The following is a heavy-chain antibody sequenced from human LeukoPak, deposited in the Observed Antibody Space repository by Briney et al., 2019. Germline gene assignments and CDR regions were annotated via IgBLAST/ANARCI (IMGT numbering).Heavy chain of an antibody. V-gene: IGHV3-23*01. CDR3: AKATHKLHYYDSSGYVSQTAPDY. CDR2: ISGSGGST. CDR1: GFTFSSYA. J-gene: IGHJ4*02. Sequence: GGSLRLSCAASGFTFSSYAMSWVRQAPGKGLEWVSAISGSGGSTYYADSVKGRFTISRDNSKNTLYLQMNSLRAEDTAVYYCAKATHKLHYYDSSGYVSQTAPDYWGQGTLVTVSS. D-gene: IGHD3-22*01.